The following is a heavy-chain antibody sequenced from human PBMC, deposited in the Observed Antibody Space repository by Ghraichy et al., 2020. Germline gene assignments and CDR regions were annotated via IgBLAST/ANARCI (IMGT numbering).Heavy chain of an antibody. Sequence: GESLNISCAASGFTFSPYSMNWVRQAPGKGLEWLSYISSSSSIIYYADSVKGRFTISRDNSKNTLYLQMNSLRAEDTAVYYCAREAYVDYLGYWGQGTLVTVSS. V-gene: IGHV3-48*01. CDR2: ISSSSSII. CDR1: GFTFSPYS. J-gene: IGHJ4*02. CDR3: AREAYVDYLGY. D-gene: IGHD3-16*01.